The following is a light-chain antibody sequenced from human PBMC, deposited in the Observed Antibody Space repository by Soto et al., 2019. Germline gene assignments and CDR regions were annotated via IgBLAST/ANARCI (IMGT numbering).Light chain of an antibody. CDR3: KKYDGAPKT. J-gene: IGKJ1*01. CDR2: QAS. V-gene: IGKV1-5*03. Sequence: DIQMPQSLSTMSASVGVRSTITGRASQSTSSYLAWYQQKPGKAHKLLIYQASSLENGVPSRFSGSGSGTDFTLTISSLQPEEVATYYCKKYDGAPKTVGNGNKV. CDR1: QSTSSY.